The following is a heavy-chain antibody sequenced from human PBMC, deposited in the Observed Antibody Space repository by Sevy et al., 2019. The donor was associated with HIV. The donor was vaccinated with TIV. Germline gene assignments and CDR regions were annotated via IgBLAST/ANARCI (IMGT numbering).Heavy chain of an antibody. CDR3: AKGSERLSYYYYGMDV. CDR2: ISWNSGSI. V-gene: IGHV3-9*01. CDR1: GFTLDDYA. Sequence: GGSPRLSCAASGFTLDDYAMHWVRQAPGKGLEWVSGISWNSGSIGYADSVKGRFTISRDNAKNSLYLQMNSLRAEDTALYYCAKGSERLSYYYYGMDVWGQGTTVTVSS. D-gene: IGHD3-3*01. J-gene: IGHJ6*02.